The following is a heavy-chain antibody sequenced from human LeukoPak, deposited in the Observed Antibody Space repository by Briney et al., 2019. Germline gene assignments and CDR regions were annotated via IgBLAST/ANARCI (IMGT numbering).Heavy chain of an antibody. V-gene: IGHV4-59*01. Sequence: PSETLSLTCTVSGDSISSYYWSWIRQPPGKGLEWIGYIYYSGSTNYNPSLKSRVTISVDTSKNQFSLRLSSVTAADTAVYYCARVTGYMIEDYFDYWGQGTLVTVSS. CDR2: IYYSGST. J-gene: IGHJ4*02. CDR3: ARVTGYMIEDYFDY. D-gene: IGHD3-22*01. CDR1: GDSISSYY.